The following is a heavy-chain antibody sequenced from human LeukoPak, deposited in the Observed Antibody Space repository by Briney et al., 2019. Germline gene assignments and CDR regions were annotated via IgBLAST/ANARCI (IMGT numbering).Heavy chain of an antibody. CDR3: ARGTGDRYYYYGMDV. Sequence: SETLSLTCAVSGGSISSGGYSWSWIRQPPGKGLEWIGYIYHSGSTYYNPSLKSLVTISVDRSKNQFSLKLSSVTAADTAVYYCARGTGDRYYYYGMDVWGQGTTVTVSS. D-gene: IGHD7-27*01. V-gene: IGHV4-30-2*01. CDR1: GGSISSGGYS. CDR2: IYHSGST. J-gene: IGHJ6*02.